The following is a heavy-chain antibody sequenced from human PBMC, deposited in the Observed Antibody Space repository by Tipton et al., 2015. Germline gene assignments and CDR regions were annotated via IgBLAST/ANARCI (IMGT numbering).Heavy chain of an antibody. J-gene: IGHJ4*02. CDR2: ISHSGNT. V-gene: IGHV4-4*02. CDR1: GGSISGSYW. D-gene: IGHD3-9*01. CDR3: ACQDYDSLTRDYQTVDY. Sequence: GLVKPSGTVSLTCALAGGSISGSYWWSWVRQPPGKGLEWIGSISHSGNTYYNPSLKSRVTMSRDTSKNQFSLKLTSVTAADTAVYYCACQDYDSLTRDYQTVDYWGQGTLVTVSS.